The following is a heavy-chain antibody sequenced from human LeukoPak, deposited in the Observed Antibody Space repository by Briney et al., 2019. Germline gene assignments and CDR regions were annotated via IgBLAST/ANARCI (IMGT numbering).Heavy chain of an antibody. D-gene: IGHD6-6*01. Sequence: SQTLSLTCTVSGGSISSGDYYWSWIRQPPGKGLEWIAYMYYSGSTYYNPSLKSRVTISVDTSKNQFSLKLSSVTAADTAVYYCARHMGLRSSSGVDYWGQGTLVTVSS. CDR2: MYYSGST. CDR1: GGSISSGDYY. V-gene: IGHV4-30-4*01. CDR3: ARHMGLRSSSGVDY. J-gene: IGHJ4*02.